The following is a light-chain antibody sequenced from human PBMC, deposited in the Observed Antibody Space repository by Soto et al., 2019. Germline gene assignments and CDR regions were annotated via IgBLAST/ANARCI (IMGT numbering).Light chain of an antibody. V-gene: IGKV1-9*01. CDR1: QGISNY. CDR2: AAS. CDR3: QQLNSSPFT. J-gene: IGKJ3*01. Sequence: DIQLTQSPSFLSASVGDRVTITCRASQGISNYLAWYQQKPGKAPQLLIYAASTLQSGVPSRFSGSGSGTEFTLTISSRQPEDFATYCCQQLNSSPFTFGPGTKVDIK.